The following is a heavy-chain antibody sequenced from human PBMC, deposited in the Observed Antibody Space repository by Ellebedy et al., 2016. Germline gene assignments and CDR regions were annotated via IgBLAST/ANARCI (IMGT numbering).Heavy chain of an antibody. D-gene: IGHD3-10*01. CDR2: FDPEDGEI. CDR3: ATGPITLEY. J-gene: IGHJ4*02. Sequence: ASVKVSXXVSGYTLTEISMNWVRQAPGKGLEWMGGFDPEDGEIIYAQKFQGRVTMTEDTSTDTTYMELSSLRSEDTAVYYCATGPITLEYWGQGTLVTVSS. CDR1: GYTLTEIS. V-gene: IGHV1-24*01.